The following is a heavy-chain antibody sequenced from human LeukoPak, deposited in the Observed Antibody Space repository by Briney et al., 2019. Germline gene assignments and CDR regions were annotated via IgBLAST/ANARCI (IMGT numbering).Heavy chain of an antibody. CDR2: IIPILGIA. CDR1: GGTFSSYA. V-gene: IGHV1-69*04. CDR3: ARDLSTNSDFDY. Sequence: SVKVSCKASGGTFSSYAISWVRQAPGQGLEWMGRIIPILGIANYAQKFQGRVTITADKSTSAAYMELSSLRSEDTAVYYCARDLSTNSDFDYWGQGTLVTVSS. J-gene: IGHJ4*02. D-gene: IGHD1/OR15-1a*01.